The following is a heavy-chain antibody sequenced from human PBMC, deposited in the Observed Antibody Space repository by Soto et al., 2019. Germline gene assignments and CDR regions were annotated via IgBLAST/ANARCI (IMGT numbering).Heavy chain of an antibody. CDR2: MNNWGTAT. CDR1: GLTLRNHW. CDR3: GGVFDF. J-gene: IGHJ2*01. V-gene: IGHV3-74*01. Sequence: GGSLRLSCAASGLTLRNHWMHWVRQTPGKGLVWVSGMNNWGTATYYADSVKGLFTISRDSAKNTLYLQMNNLRAEDTAIYYCGGVFDFWGRGTMVTVSS.